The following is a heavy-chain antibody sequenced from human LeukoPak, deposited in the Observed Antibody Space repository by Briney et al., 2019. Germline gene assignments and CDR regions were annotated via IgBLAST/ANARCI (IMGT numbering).Heavy chain of an antibody. V-gene: IGHV4-39*07. CDR1: GGSISSSSYY. Sequence: SETLSLTCTVSGGSISSSSYYWGWIRQPPGKGLEWIGSIYYSGSTYYNPSLKSRVTISVDASKNQVSLKLRSVTAADTAVYYCARGRIASGAYYYYMDVWGKGTTVTVSS. D-gene: IGHD2-21*01. J-gene: IGHJ6*03. CDR3: ARGRIASGAYYYYMDV. CDR2: IYYSGST.